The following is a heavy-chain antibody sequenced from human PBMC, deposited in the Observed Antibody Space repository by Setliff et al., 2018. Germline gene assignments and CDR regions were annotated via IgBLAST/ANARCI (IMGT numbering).Heavy chain of an antibody. D-gene: IGHD5-18*01. Sequence: SETLSLTCTVSGGSISRGSYDWSWIRQPAGKGLEWIGRIYTSGSTNYNPSLKSRVTISVDTSKNQFSLKLSSVTAADTAVYYCARGGYSYGLGGFPLDYWGQETLVTVSS. CDR1: GGSISRGSYD. CDR2: IYTSGST. J-gene: IGHJ4*02. V-gene: IGHV4-61*02. CDR3: ARGGYSYGLGGFPLDY.